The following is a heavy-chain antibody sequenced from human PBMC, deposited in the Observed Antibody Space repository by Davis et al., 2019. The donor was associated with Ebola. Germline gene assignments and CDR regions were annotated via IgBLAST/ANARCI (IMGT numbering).Heavy chain of an antibody. V-gene: IGHV3-48*01. CDR1: GFTFSSYS. CDR3: ARGGDIVVVPAALPDYYGMDV. CDR2: ISSSSSTI. D-gene: IGHD2-2*01. Sequence: GALRLSCAASGFTFSSYSMNWVRQAPGKGLEWVSYISSSSSTIYYADSVKGRFTISRDNAKNSLYLQMNSLRAEDTAVYYCARGGDIVVVPAALPDYYGMDVWGQGTTVTVSS. J-gene: IGHJ6*02.